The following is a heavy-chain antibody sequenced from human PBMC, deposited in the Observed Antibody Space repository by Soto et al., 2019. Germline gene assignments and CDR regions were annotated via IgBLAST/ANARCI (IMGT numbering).Heavy chain of an antibody. Sequence: TSETLSLTCTVSGGSISSYYWSWIRQPPGKGLEWIGYIYYSGSTNYNPSLKSRVTISVDTSKNQFSLKLSSVTAADTAVYYCARVVGHLGYYYYMDVWGKGTTVTSP. J-gene: IGHJ6*03. CDR2: IYYSGST. D-gene: IGHD2-15*01. V-gene: IGHV4-59*01. CDR1: GGSISSYY. CDR3: ARVVGHLGYYYYMDV.